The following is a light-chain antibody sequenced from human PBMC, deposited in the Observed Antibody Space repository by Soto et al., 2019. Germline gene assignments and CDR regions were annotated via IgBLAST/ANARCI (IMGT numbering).Light chain of an antibody. J-gene: IGKJ1*01. CDR1: QSIRTW. CDR3: QQYKSNSGT. Sequence: DIQMTQSPSTLSASVGDRVTITCRASQSIRTWLAWYQHKPGKAPKFLIYDASTLESGVPSRFSGSGSGTAFTLTIRSLQPDDFATYYCQQYKSNSGTFGQGTKVDIK. V-gene: IGKV1-5*01. CDR2: DAS.